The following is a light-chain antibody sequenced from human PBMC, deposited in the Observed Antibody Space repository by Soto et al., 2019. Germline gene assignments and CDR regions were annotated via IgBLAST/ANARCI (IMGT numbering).Light chain of an antibody. V-gene: IGKV1-9*01. CDR1: QGISSY. CDR2: GTS. Sequence: QLTQSPSSLSTSVGDRVTITCRASQGISSYLAWYQQKPGKAPKLLIYGTSTLQSGVPSRFSGSGSGTDFTLTISSLQPGDFATYYCQQLNSYPLTFGPGTKVDIK. J-gene: IGKJ3*01. CDR3: QQLNSYPLT.